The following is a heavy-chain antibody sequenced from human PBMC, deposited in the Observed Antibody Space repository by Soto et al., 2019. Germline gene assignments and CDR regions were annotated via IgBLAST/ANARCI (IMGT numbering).Heavy chain of an antibody. D-gene: IGHD4-17*01. CDR1: GYTFTSFG. V-gene: IGHV1-18*01. CDR2: INPYNGKT. J-gene: IGHJ4*02. Sequence: QVQLVQSGGEVKKPGASVKVSCKASGYTFTSFGISWVRQAPGQGLEWMGWINPYNGKTNYAQKLQGRVTMITDTSTITAYMELRSLRSDDTAVYYCARDFGTLTTNTAFYWGQGTLVRFSS. CDR3: ARDFGTLTTNTAFY.